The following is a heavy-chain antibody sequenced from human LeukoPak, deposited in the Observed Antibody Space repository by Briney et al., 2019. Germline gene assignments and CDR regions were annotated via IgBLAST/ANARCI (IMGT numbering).Heavy chain of an antibody. D-gene: IGHD1-1*01. CDR3: ARGGVQDYGMDV. V-gene: IGHV4-34*01. Sequence: SETLSLTCAVYGGSFSGYYWSWIRQPPGKGREWIGEINHSGSTNYNPSLKSRVTISVDTSKNQFSLKLSSVTAADTAVYYCARGGVQDYGMDVWGQGTTVTVSS. CDR1: GGSFSGYY. J-gene: IGHJ6*02. CDR2: INHSGST.